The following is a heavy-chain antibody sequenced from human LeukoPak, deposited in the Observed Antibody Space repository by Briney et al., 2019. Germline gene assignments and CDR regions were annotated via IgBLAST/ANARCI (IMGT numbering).Heavy chain of an antibody. CDR1: GFTFRMYA. Sequence: GGPLRLSCTASGFTFRMYAMSWVRQAPGKGLESVASIIYDGRHTYYAASVKGRFTISRDNSQNTLYLQMNSLRAEDTALYYCAKDGLSYDGSTHVYYFQSLGQGTLVTVSS. CDR2: IIYDGRHT. J-gene: IGHJ4*02. CDR3: AKDGLSYDGSTHVYYFQS. V-gene: IGHV3-23*01. D-gene: IGHD3-22*01.